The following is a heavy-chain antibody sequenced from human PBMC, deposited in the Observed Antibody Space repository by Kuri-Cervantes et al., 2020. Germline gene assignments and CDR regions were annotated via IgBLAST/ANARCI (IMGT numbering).Heavy chain of an antibody. V-gene: IGHV3-30*03. CDR1: GFTFSSYG. CDR2: ISYDGSNK. Sequence: GESLKISCAASGFTFSSYGMHWVRQAPGKGLEWVAVISYDGSNKYYADSVKGRFTISRDNSKNTLYLQMNSLRAKDTAVYYCARGFDYWGQGTLVTVSS. J-gene: IGHJ4*02. CDR3: ARGFDY.